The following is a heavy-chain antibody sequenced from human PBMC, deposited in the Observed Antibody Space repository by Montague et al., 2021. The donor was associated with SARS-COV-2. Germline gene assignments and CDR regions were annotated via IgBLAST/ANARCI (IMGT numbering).Heavy chain of an antibody. CDR2: INYVGGS. CDR3: ARATSVRGAVSWFDP. Sequence: SETLSLTCTVSGGSISSHFWCWIRQPPGKGLEWIAYINYVGGSNXNPSLKSRVNVSVETSKNQFSLKLTSLIAADTAVYYCARATSVRGAVSWFDPWGQGTLVSVSS. CDR1: GGSISSHF. J-gene: IGHJ5*02. V-gene: IGHV4-59*11. D-gene: IGHD3-10*02.